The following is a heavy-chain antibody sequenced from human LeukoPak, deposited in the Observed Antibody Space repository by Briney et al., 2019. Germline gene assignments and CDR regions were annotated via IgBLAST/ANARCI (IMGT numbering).Heavy chain of an antibody. CDR1: GGTFSSYA. J-gene: IGHJ6*02. V-gene: IGHV1-69*13. CDR3: ASLAPGIYGMDV. Sequence: RASVKVSCKASGGTFSSYAISWVRQAPGQGLEWMGGIIPIFGTANYAQKFQGRVTITADESTSTAYMELSSLRSEDTAVYYCASLAPGIYGMDVWGQGTTVTVSS. D-gene: IGHD6-13*01. CDR2: IIPIFGTA.